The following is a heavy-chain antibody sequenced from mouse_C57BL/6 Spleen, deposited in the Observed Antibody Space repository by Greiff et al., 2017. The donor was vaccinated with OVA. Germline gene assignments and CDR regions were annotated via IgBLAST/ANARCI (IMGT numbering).Heavy chain of an antibody. CDR2: ISYDGSN. D-gene: IGHD2-3*01. CDR1: GYSITSGYY. V-gene: IGHV3-6*01. J-gene: IGHJ1*03. CDR3: ARDDGYWYFDV. Sequence: VQLQQSGPGLVKPSQSLSLTCPVTGYSITSGYYWNWIRQFPGNKLEWMGYISYDGSNNYNPSLKNRISITRDTSKNQFFLKLNSVTTEDTATYYCARDDGYWYFDVWGTGTTVTVSS.